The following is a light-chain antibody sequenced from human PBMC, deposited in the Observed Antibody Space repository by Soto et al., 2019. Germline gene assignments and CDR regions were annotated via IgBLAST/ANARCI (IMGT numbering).Light chain of an antibody. V-gene: IGLV2-8*01. Sequence: QSALTQPPSASGSPGQSVTISCTGTSSDVGGYKYVSWYQQHPGKAPKLMIFEVNKRHSGVPDRFSGSKSGNTASLTVSGCQVEDEDADYCCSYAGLGNLGVFGTGTKLTVL. J-gene: IGLJ1*01. CDR1: SSDVGGYKY. CDR3: CSYAGLGNLGV. CDR2: EVN.